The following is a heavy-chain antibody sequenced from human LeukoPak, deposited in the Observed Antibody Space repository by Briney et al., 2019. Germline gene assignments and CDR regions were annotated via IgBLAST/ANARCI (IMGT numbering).Heavy chain of an antibody. CDR3: ARGGVIAAAEPAFDY. CDR1: GGSFSGYY. CDR2: IDHSGST. V-gene: IGHV4-34*01. D-gene: IGHD6-13*01. Sequence: PSETLSLTCAVYGGSFSGYYWSWIRQPPGKGLEWIGEIDHSGSTNYNPSLKSRVTISVDTSKNQFSLKLSSVTAADTAVYYCARGGVIAAAEPAFDYWGQGTLVTVSS. J-gene: IGHJ4*02.